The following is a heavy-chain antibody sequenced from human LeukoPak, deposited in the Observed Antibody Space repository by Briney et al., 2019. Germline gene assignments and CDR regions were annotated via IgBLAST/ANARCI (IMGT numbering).Heavy chain of an antibody. D-gene: IGHD3-22*01. Sequence: GSLRLSCVAPGFSFNNAWMNWVRQAPGKGLEWVGRIYSKTNGGTTEYAAPVKGRFTISRDDSKSTLYLQMNSLETEDTALYYCTRGPITYDSSDFDQWGQGTLVTVSS. CDR3: TRGPITYDSSDFDQ. V-gene: IGHV3-15*07. J-gene: IGHJ4*02. CDR2: IYSKTNGGTT. CDR1: GFSFNNAW.